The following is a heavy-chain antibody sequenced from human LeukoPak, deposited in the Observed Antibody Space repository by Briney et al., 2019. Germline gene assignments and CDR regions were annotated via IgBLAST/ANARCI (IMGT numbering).Heavy chain of an antibody. CDR3: ARGWGPYSSGWSSRRWFDP. D-gene: IGHD6-19*01. CDR2: INHSGST. J-gene: IGHJ5*02. Sequence: SETLSLTCAVYGGPFSGYYWSWIRQPPGKGLEWIGEINHSGSTNYNPSLKSRVTVSVDTSKNQFSLKLSSVTAADTAVYYCARGWGPYSSGWSSRRWFDPWGQGTLVTVSS. CDR1: GGPFSGYY. V-gene: IGHV4-34*01.